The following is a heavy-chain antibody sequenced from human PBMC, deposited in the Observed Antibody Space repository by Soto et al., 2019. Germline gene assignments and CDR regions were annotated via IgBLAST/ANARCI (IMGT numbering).Heavy chain of an antibody. J-gene: IGHJ4*02. Sequence: SETLSLTCSVSGASIINSSYYWGWLRQTPGKGLEWIASIYQSGSAYYTSSLKSRVTIAVDTSKNRFSLKLTSVTAADTGVYYCSRRGLAAGGTVLDNWGQGTLVTVSS. CDR3: SRRGLAAGGTVLDN. CDR2: IYQSGSA. D-gene: IGHD1-1*01. V-gene: IGHV4-39*02. CDR1: GASIINSSYY.